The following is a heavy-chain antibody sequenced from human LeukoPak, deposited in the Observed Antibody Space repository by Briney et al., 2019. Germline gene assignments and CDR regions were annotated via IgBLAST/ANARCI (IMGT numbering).Heavy chain of an antibody. CDR3: ARQPPGINPFAS. V-gene: IGHV5-51*01. Sequence: GESPMISSSASADRSISYYVGWLRQLPGESLVWRGVFFPGDAGNKYNPSFQGRVTISSGKSISTAYLQRSSLKASDTTMYYCARQPPGINPFASGGKGTLVTVSP. J-gene: IGHJ4*02. CDR1: ADRSISYY. CDR2: FFPGDAGN. D-gene: IGHD1-14*01.